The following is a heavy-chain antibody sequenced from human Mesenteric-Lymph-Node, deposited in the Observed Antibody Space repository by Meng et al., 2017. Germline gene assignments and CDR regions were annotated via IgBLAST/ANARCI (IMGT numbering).Heavy chain of an antibody. J-gene: IGHJ6*02. CDR1: GFTFSDYY. V-gene: IGHV3-11*04. CDR3: ARSRAYSNYYYYGMDV. CDR2: ISSSDSNI. D-gene: IGHD2-21*01. Sequence: GESLKISCAASGFTFSDYYMSWIRQAPGQGLEWVSYISSSDSNIYYADSVKGRFTVSRDNAKNSLYLQMNSLRAEDTAVYYCARSRAYSNYYYYGMDVWGQGTTVTVSS.